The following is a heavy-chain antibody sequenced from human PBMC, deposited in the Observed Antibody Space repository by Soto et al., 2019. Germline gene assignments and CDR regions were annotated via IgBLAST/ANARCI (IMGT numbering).Heavy chain of an antibody. CDR2: ISYDGSNK. V-gene: IGHV3-30*18. CDR1: GFTFSSYG. D-gene: IGHD3-10*01. J-gene: IGHJ6*03. Sequence: GGSLRLSCAASGFTFSSYGMHWVRQAPGKGLEWVAVISYDGSNKYYADSVKGRFTISRDNSKNTLYLQMNSLRAEDTAVYYCAKETWFGEFQQYYYYMDVWGKGTTVTVSS. CDR3: AKETWFGEFQQYYYYMDV.